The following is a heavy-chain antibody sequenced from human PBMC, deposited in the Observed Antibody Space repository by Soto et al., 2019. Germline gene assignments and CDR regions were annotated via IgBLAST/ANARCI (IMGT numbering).Heavy chain of an antibody. CDR2: INAANGDT. J-gene: IGHJ5*01. CDR3: ATAGASSAGNSFDS. D-gene: IGHD6-13*01. V-gene: IGHV1-3*01. Sequence: QVQLVQSEPEVKQPGASVKLSCKATGYTFTYHAIHFLRQAPGRSLEWLGWINAANGDTRSSVTFQGRVTITRDTTAVTGYMDLSSLTSEDSAVHSCATAGASSAGNSFDSWGQGTVVTVSP. CDR1: GYTFTYHA.